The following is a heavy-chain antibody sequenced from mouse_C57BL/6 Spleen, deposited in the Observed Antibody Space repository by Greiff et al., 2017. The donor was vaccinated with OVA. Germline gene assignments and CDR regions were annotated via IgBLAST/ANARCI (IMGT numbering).Heavy chain of an antibody. CDR2: IRSKSNNYAT. V-gene: IGHV10-1*01. D-gene: IGHD2-2*01. CDR1: GFSFNTYA. Sequence: EVMLVESGGGLVQPKGSLKLSCAASGFSFNTYAMNWVRQAPGKGLEWVARIRSKSNNYATYYADSVKDRFTISRDDSESMLYLQMNNLKTEDTAMYYCVRGYANLDYWGQGTTLTVSS. CDR3: VRGYANLDY. J-gene: IGHJ2*01.